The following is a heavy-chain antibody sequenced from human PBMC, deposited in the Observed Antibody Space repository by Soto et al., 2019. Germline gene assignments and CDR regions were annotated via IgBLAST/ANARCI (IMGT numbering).Heavy chain of an antibody. D-gene: IGHD6-13*01. Sequence: RQENGQGLEWMGGIIPIFGTANYAQKFQGRVTITADESTSTAYMELSSLRSEDTAVYYCAAQQLDAFDIWGQGTMVTVSS. J-gene: IGHJ3*02. CDR2: IIPIFGTA. CDR3: AAQQLDAFDI. V-gene: IGHV1-69*01.